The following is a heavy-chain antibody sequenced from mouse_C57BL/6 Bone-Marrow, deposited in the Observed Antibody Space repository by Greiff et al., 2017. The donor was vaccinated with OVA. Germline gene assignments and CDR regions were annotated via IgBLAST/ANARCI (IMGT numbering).Heavy chain of an antibody. J-gene: IGHJ2*01. CDR1: GFTIKDDY. CDR2: IDPENGDT. CDR3: TAREDYFDY. Sequence: VQLQQSGAELVRPGASVKLSCTASGFTIKDDYMHWVKQRPEQGLEWIGWIDPENGDTEYASKFQGKATITADTSSNTAYLQLSSLTSEDTAVYYCTAREDYFDYWGQGTTLTVSS. V-gene: IGHV14-4*01.